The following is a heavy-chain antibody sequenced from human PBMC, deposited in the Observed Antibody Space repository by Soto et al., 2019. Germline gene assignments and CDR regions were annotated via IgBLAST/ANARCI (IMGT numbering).Heavy chain of an antibody. V-gene: IGHV3-30-3*01. CDR1: GFTFSSYA. CDR3: AKGGRQWLVTSDFNY. Sequence: PGGSLRLSCEASGFTFSSYAMHLVRQAPGKGLEWVAVISYDGSNKCYADSVKGRFTISRDSSKNTVSLEMTSLRAEDTAVYYCAKGGRQWLVTSDFNYWGQGALVTVS. D-gene: IGHD6-19*01. CDR2: ISYDGSNK. J-gene: IGHJ4*02.